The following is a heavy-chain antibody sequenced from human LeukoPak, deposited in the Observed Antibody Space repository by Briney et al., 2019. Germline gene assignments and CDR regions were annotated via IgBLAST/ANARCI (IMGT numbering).Heavy chain of an antibody. Sequence: SETLSLTCTVSGGSISSYYWSWIRQPPGKGLEWIGYIYYSGSTNYNPSLKSRVTISVDTSKNQFSLKLSSVTAADTAVYYCARGYHRLYSSGSGDDYWGQGTLVTVSS. CDR1: GGSISSYY. J-gene: IGHJ4*02. CDR2: IYYSGST. V-gene: IGHV4-59*01. CDR3: ARGYHRLYSSGSGDDY. D-gene: IGHD3-22*01.